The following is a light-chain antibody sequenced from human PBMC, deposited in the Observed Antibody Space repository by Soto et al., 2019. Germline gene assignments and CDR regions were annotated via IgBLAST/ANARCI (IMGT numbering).Light chain of an antibody. Sequence: GDRVTITCRASQAIRNSLAWYQQKPGEVPKLLMYAASTLQSGVPSRFSGSGSGTDFTLTISSLQPEDVATYYCQKYLRAPWTFGKGTKVDI. CDR1: QAIRNS. CDR3: QKYLRAPWT. CDR2: AAS. J-gene: IGKJ1*01. V-gene: IGKV1-27*01.